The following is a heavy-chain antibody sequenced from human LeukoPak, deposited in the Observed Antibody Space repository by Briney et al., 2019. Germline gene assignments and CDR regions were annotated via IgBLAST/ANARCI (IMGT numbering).Heavy chain of an antibody. CDR2: MNPNSGNT. V-gene: IGHV1-8*01. J-gene: IGHJ3*02. CDR1: GYTFTSYD. CDR3: ARARYGSGSWDCAFDI. D-gene: IGHD3-22*01. Sequence: ASVKLTCNASGYTFTSYDINRVRHPTAQGLELMGWMNPNSGNTGCAQKFQGRVTMTRNTSISTAYMELSSLRSEDTAVYYCARARYGSGSWDCAFDIWGQGTMVTVSS.